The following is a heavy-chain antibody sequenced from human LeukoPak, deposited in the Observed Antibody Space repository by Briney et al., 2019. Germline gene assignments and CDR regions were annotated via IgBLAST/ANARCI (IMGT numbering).Heavy chain of an antibody. CDR2: SNPSGVGT. J-gene: IGHJ4*02. V-gene: IGHV1-46*01. D-gene: IGHD2-8*02. CDR3: AREESGGYFDY. CDR1: GYTLTSYY. Sequence: ASVKVSCEASGYTLTSYYMHWVRHAPGQGLEWMGVSNPSGVGTNYAQKFQGRVTMTRDTYTTTVYMELSSLRSEDTAVYYCAREESGGYFDYGGQGTLVTVSS.